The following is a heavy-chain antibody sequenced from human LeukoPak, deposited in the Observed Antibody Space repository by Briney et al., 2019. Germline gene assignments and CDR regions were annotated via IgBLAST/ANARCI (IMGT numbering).Heavy chain of an antibody. Sequence: SETLSLTCTVSGGSINTAGPYWGWIRQPQGRGLEWVGSVYSSGSSFNNPSLKGRVTVSVDTSKNQFSLKLSSVTAAGTAVYYCATEDYGGNFDYWGQGTPVTVSS. CDR1: GGSINTAGPY. CDR3: ATEDYGGNFDY. J-gene: IGHJ4*02. V-gene: IGHV4-39*07. CDR2: VYSSGSS. D-gene: IGHD4-23*01.